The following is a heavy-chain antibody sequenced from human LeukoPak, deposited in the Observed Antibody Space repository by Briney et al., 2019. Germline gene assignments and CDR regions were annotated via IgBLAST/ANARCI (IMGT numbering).Heavy chain of an antibody. V-gene: IGHV1-46*01. J-gene: IGHJ4*02. CDR2: INPSGGST. CDR3: ARGSRLVLSSIGFDY. CDR1: GYDFSTYG. Sequence: ASVKVSCRTSGYDFSTYGITWVRQAPGQGLEWMGIINPSGGSTSYAQKFQGRVTMTRDTSTSTVYMELSSLRSEDTAVYYCARGSRLVLSSIGFDYWGQGTLVTVSS. D-gene: IGHD6-19*01.